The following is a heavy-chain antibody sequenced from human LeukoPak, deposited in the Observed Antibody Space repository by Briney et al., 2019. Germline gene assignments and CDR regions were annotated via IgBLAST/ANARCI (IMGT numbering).Heavy chain of an antibody. Sequence: GGSLRLSCAASGFTFRIYAMSWVRQAPGKGLEWVSGISGSDASTFYADSVMGRFTISRDNSMNTLYLQMNNVRAEDAAIYFCARRGSEWNSYFYPMDVWGQGATVTVSS. V-gene: IGHV3-23*01. J-gene: IGHJ6*02. CDR1: GFTFRIYA. CDR2: ISGSDAST. D-gene: IGHD3-3*01. CDR3: ARRGSEWNSYFYPMDV.